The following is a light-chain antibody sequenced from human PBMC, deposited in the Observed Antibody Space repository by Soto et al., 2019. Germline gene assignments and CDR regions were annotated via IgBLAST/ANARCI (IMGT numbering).Light chain of an antibody. J-gene: IGKJ1*01. V-gene: IGKV3-15*01. CDR1: QSVSSN. Sequence: EIMMTQSPATLSVSPGERATLSCRASQSVSSNLAWYQQKPGQAPRLLIYGTSTRATGIPARFSGSGSGTEFTLTISSLQPDDFATYYCQHYNSYSEAFGQGTKVELK. CDR3: QHYNSYSEA. CDR2: GTS.